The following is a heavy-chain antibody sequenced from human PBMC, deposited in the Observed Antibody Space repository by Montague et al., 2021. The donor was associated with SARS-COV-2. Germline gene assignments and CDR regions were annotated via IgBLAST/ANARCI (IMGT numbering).Heavy chain of an antibody. D-gene: IGHD3-22*01. Sequence: SETLSLTSTVSGGPINNRDSYWGWMRQTPGKGLEWIGTIYFSGSDYSNPSLTSRVTLSVDTSKNQFSLKLNSVTAADTAIYFCARRVAAGRDYYDRSGYYYLYFDLWGRGTMVTVSS. CDR1: GGPINNRDSY. CDR2: IYFSGSD. V-gene: IGHV4-39*01. CDR3: ARRVAAGRDYYDRSGYYYLYFDL. J-gene: IGHJ2*01.